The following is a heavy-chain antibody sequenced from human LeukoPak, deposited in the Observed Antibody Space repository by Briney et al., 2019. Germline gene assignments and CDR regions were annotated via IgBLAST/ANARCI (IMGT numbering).Heavy chain of an antibody. Sequence: ASVKVSCKASGYTFTGYYMHWVLQAPGQGLEWMGWINPNSGGTNYAQKFQGRVTMTRDTSISTAYMELSRLRSDDTAVYYCARTLPTRVNWFDPWGQGTLVTVSS. CDR2: INPNSGGT. CDR3: ARTLPTRVNWFDP. V-gene: IGHV1-2*02. CDR1: GYTFTGYY. J-gene: IGHJ5*02.